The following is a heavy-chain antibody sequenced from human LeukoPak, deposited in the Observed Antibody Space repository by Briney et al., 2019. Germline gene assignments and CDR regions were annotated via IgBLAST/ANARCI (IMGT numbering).Heavy chain of an antibody. CDR3: TRDRSRAEDD. D-gene: IGHD1-14*01. Sequence: HPGGSLRLSCAASGFTFSYYWMTWVRQAPGKGLEWVANINQGGSDKYYVDSVKGRFTISRDNANNLLYLQMNSLRGEDTAVYYCTRDRSRAEDDWGQGTLVTVSS. J-gene: IGHJ4*02. V-gene: IGHV3-7*01. CDR2: INQGGSDK. CDR1: GFTFSYYW.